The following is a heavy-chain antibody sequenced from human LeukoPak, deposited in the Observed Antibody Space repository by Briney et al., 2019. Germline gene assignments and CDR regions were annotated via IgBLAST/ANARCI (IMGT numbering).Heavy chain of an antibody. Sequence: GGSLRLSCAVSGFTSSGDWMHWVRQAPGKGLVWVSRSKNNGSSTSYADSVKGRFTISRDNAKNTLYLQMNSLRAEDTAVYYCARELPRIGGQTDASDIWGQGTMVTVS. J-gene: IGHJ3*02. CDR2: SKNNGSST. CDR3: ARELPRIGGQTDASDI. V-gene: IGHV3-74*01. CDR1: GFTSSGDW. D-gene: IGHD3-16*01.